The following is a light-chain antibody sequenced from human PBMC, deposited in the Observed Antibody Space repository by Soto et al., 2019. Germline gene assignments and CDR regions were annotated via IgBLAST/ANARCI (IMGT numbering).Light chain of an antibody. Sequence: DIQMTQSPSTLSASVGDRVTINCRASQSISSWLAWYQQKPGTAPKLLIYKASTLQSGVPSRFSGSGSGTEFTLTISSLQPDDSATYYCQQYNDNRTFGQGTKV. CDR1: QSISSW. CDR3: QQYNDNRT. V-gene: IGKV1-5*03. CDR2: KAS. J-gene: IGKJ1*01.